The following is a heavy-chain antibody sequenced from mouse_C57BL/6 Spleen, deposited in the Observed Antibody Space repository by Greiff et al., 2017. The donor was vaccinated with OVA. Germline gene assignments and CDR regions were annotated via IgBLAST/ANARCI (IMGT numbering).Heavy chain of an antibody. J-gene: IGHJ2*01. CDR2: IYPYNGVS. CDR1: GYSFTGYY. V-gene: IGHV1-31*01. CDR3: ARSSITTVVATDYCDY. D-gene: IGHD1-1*01. Sequence: VQLQQSGPELVKPGASVKISCKASGYSFTGYYMHWVKQSHGNILDWIGYIYPYNGVSSYNQKFKGKATLTVDKSSSTAYMELRSLTSEDSAVYYCARSSITTVVATDYCDYWGQGTTLTVSS.